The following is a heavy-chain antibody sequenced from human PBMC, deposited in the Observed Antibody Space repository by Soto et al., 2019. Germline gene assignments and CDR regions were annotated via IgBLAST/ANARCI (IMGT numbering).Heavy chain of an antibody. CDR1: GGSFSSSTYY. J-gene: IGHJ5*02. V-gene: IGHV4-39*02. D-gene: IGHD3-22*01. CDR3: ASQRYDSTDYSYGA. Sequence: QLQLQESGPGLVKPSETLSPTCTVSGGSFSSSTYYWGWIRQPPGKGLEWIGSMYSGGNTYYNPSLKSRVTVSVGTSKNHFSLKLTFVTAADAAMYFCASQRYDSTDYSYGAWGQGTLVTVSS. CDR2: MYSGGNT.